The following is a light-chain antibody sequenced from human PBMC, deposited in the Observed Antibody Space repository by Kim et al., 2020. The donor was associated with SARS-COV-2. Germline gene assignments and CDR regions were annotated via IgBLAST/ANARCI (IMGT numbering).Light chain of an antibody. V-gene: IGLV3-1*01. Sequence: PRQTASITCSGDKLGDKYVSWNQQKPGQSPVVGIYQDNQRPSGIPGRCSGSNSGNTATLTISGTQAMDEADYYCQAWDSSTHNYVFGAGTKVTVL. CDR3: QAWDSSTHNYV. CDR1: KLGDKY. CDR2: QDN. J-gene: IGLJ1*01.